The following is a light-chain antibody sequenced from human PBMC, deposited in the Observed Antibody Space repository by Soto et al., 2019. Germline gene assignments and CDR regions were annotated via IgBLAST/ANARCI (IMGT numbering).Light chain of an antibody. CDR2: DVR. J-gene: IGLJ2*01. V-gene: IGLV2-14*01. CDR1: SSDVGGYNY. Sequence: QSALTQPASVSGSPGQSITISCTGTSSDVGGYNYVSWYQQHPGKAPKLRIYDVRDRPSGVSSRFSGSKSGNTASLTISGLQSEDEADYYCRSYTSRSTMVFGGGTKLTVL. CDR3: RSYTSRSTMV.